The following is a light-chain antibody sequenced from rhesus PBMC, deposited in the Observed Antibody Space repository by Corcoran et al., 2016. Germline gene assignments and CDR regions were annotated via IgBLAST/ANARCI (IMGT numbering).Light chain of an antibody. Sequence: DIQMTQSPSSLSASVGDTVTITCRASQGISSYLAWYQQKPGKAPKLLIYKASTFQTGVPSLFSGSGSVTDFTLTISSLQPEDFATYYCQQHKSYPYSFGQGTKVEIK. V-gene: IGKV1-25*01. J-gene: IGKJ2*01. CDR3: QQHKSYPYS. CDR1: QGISSY. CDR2: KAS.